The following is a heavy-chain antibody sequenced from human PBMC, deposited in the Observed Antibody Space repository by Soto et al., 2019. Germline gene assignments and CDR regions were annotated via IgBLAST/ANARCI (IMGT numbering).Heavy chain of an antibody. CDR1: GGSRSSGCYY. CDR2: IYYSGST. CDR3: AIEANPHWHDENYYYGMDV. J-gene: IGHJ6*02. V-gene: IGHV4-31*01. D-gene: IGHD1-1*01. Sequence: TLSRTCTVSGGSRSSGCYYWRWILHHPWKFLEWIGYIYYSGSTYYNPSLKSLVTISVYTSKNQFSLKMSSVTAADTAVYYCAIEANPHWHDENYYYGMDVWGQWTTVTSP.